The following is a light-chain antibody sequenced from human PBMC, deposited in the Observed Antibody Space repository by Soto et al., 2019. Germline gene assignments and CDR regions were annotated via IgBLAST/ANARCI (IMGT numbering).Light chain of an antibody. CDR1: ETVRSSY. J-gene: IGKJ5*01. Sequence: EIVLAQSPGTLSFSPGERATLSCRASETVRSSYLAWYQQKPGQAPRLLIYGAINRATGIPDRFSGSGSGTDFTLTISRLESADFAVYYCQQFGASPPTITFGQGTRLEI. V-gene: IGKV3-20*01. CDR2: GAI. CDR3: QQFGASPPTIT.